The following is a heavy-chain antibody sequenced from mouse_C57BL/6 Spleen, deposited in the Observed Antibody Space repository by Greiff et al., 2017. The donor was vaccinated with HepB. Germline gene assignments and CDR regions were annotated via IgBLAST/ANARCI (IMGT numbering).Heavy chain of an antibody. V-gene: IGHV7-1*01. CDR2: SRNKANDYTT. D-gene: IGHD1-1*01. CDR3: ARDASYYYGSHWYFDV. Sequence: EVKLMESGGGLVQSGRSLRLSCATSGFTFSDFYMEWVRQAPGKGLEWIAASRNKANDYTTEYSASVKGRFIVSRDTSQSILYLQMNALRAEDTAIYYCARDASYYYGSHWYFDVWGTGTTVTVSS. J-gene: IGHJ1*03. CDR1: GFTFSDFY.